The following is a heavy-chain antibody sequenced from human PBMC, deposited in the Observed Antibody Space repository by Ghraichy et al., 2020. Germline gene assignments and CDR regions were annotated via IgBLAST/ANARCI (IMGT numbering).Heavy chain of an antibody. CDR3: ARVGLVGATTWRDYYYGMDV. CDR2: ISSSSSYI. D-gene: IGHD1-26*01. Sequence: GGSLRLSCAASGFTFNSYSMNWVRQAPGKGLEWVSSISSSSSYIYYADSVKGRFTISRDNAKNSLYLQMNSLRAEDTAVYYCARVGLVGATTWRDYYYGMDVWGQGTTVTVSS. CDR1: GFTFNSYS. V-gene: IGHV3-21*01. J-gene: IGHJ6*02.